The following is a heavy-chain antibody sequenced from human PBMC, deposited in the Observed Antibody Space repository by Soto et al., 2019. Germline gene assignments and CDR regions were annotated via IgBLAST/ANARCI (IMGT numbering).Heavy chain of an antibody. J-gene: IGHJ4*02. CDR1: GFTFSSYA. D-gene: IGHD6-13*01. V-gene: IGHV3-23*01. Sequence: EVQLLESGGGLVQPGGSLRLSCAASGFTFSSYAMSWVRQAPGKGLEWVSAISGSGGSTYYADSVKGRFTISRDNSENTPYLQMNSLRAEDTAVEYCAYSSTPFDYWGQGTLVTVSS. CDR2: ISGSGGST. CDR3: AYSSTPFDY.